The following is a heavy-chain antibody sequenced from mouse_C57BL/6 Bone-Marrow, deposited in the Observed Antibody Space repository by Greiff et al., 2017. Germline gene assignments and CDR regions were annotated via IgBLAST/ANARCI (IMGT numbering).Heavy chain of an antibody. CDR2: IDPGSGST. CDR1: GYTFTSYW. V-gene: IGHV1-55*01. D-gene: IGHD2-13*01. J-gene: IGHJ2*01. CDR3: ARCDWGLLFDY. Sequence: QVQLQQSGAELVKPGASVKMSCKASGYTFTSYWIPWVKQRPGQGLEWIGDIDPGSGSTNYTEKFKSKATLTVDTSSSTAYMQLSSLTSEDSAVYYYARCDWGLLFDYGGRGTAPTVTA.